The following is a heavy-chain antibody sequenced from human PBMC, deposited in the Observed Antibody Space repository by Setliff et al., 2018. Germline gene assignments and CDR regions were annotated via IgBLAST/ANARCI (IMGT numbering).Heavy chain of an antibody. CDR3: ATEAASKYCSGGSCYSGWFDP. CDR2: FDPEDGET. D-gene: IGHD2-15*01. CDR1: GYTLTELS. Sequence: ASVKVSCKVSGYTLTELSMHWVRQAPGKGLEWMGGFDPEDGETIYAQKFQGRVTMTEDTSTDTAYMELSSLRSEDTAVYYCATEAASKYCSGGSCYSGWFDPWGQGTLVTVS. V-gene: IGHV1-24*01. J-gene: IGHJ5*02.